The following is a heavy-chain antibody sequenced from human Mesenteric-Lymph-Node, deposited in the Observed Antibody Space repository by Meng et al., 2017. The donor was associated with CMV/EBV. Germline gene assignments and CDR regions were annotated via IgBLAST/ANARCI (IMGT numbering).Heavy chain of an antibody. CDR1: GGTFSDYA. V-gene: IGHV1-69*10. Sequence: SVKVSCKVSGGTFSDYAISWVRQAPGQGLEWMGGIIPILGVANYAQKFQGRVTITADKSTSTAYMELSSLRSEDTAVYYCARDLVAATILYYYYAMDVWGQGTTVTVS. D-gene: IGHD1-26*01. J-gene: IGHJ6*02. CDR3: ARDLVAATILYYYYAMDV. CDR2: IIPILGVA.